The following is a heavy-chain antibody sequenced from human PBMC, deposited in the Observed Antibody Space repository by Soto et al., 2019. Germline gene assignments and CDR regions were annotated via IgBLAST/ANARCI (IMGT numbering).Heavy chain of an antibody. CDR2: IIPIFGTA. V-gene: IGHV1-69*13. CDR1: GGTFSSYA. D-gene: IGHD7-27*01. CDR3: ATDRPNWGPPYYYYGMDV. Sequence: SVKVSCKASGGTFSSYAISWVRQAPGQGLEWMGGIIPIFGTANYAQKFQGRVTITADESTSTAYMELSSLRSEDTAVYYCATDRPNWGPPYYYYGMDVWGQGTTVTVSS. J-gene: IGHJ6*02.